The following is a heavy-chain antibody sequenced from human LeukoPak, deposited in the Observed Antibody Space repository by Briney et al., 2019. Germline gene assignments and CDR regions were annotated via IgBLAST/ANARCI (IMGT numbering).Heavy chain of an antibody. CDR2: IRYDGSNK. D-gene: IGHD3-9*01. CDR1: GFTFSSYG. V-gene: IGHV3-30*02. J-gene: IGHJ4*02. Sequence: GGSLRLSCAASGFTFSSYGMHWVRQAPGKGLEWVAFIRYDGSNKYYADSVKGRFTISRDNSKNTLYLQMNSLRAEDTAVYYCAKDLDPDYYDILTGYYNSLAYWGQGTLVTVSS. CDR3: AKDLDPDYYDILTGYYNSLAY.